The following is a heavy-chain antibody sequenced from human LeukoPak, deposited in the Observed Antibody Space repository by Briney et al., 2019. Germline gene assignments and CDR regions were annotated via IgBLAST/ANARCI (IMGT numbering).Heavy chain of an antibody. CDR1: GFTFSSYS. CDR2: ISSGSSYI. J-gene: IGHJ4*02. V-gene: IGHV3-21*01. D-gene: IGHD2/OR15-2a*01. CDR3: ARDSGGIVIN. Sequence: GVSLRLSCAASGFTFSSYSMNWVRQAPGKGLEWVSSISSGSSYIYYADSVKGRFAISRDNAKNSLYLQMNSLRAEDTAVYYCARDSGGIVINWGQGTLVTVSS.